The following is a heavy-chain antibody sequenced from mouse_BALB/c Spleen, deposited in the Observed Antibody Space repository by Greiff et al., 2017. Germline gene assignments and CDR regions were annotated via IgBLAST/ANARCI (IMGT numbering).Heavy chain of an antibody. V-gene: IGHV14-3*02. CDR3: ARHDYDWAWCAY. D-gene: IGHD2-4*01. Sequence: VQLQQSGAELVKPGASVKLSCTASGFNIKDTYMHWVKQRPEQGLEWIGRIDPANGNTKYDPKFQGKATITADTSSNTAYLQLSSLTSEDTAVYYCARHDYDWAWCAYWGQGTLVTVSA. CDR2: IDPANGNT. J-gene: IGHJ3*01. CDR1: GFNIKDTY.